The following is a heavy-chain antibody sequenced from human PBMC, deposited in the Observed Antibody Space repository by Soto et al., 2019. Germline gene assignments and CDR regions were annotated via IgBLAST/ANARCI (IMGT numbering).Heavy chain of an antibody. CDR2: IYYSGST. CDR1: GYSISSSNW. CDR3: AREDSSGWYYFDY. Sequence: SETLSLTCAVSGYSISSSNWWGWIRQPPGKGLEWIGYIYYSGSTYYNPSLKSRVTMSVDTSKNQFSLKLSSVTAVDTAVYYCAREDSSGWYYFDYWGQGTLVTVSS. D-gene: IGHD6-19*01. J-gene: IGHJ4*02. V-gene: IGHV4-28*03.